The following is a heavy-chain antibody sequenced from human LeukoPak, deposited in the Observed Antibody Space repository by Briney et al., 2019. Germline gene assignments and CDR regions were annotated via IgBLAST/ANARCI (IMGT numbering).Heavy chain of an antibody. V-gene: IGHV3-53*01. CDR2: IYSGGST. J-gene: IGHJ6*02. D-gene: IGHD6-19*01. CDR1: GFTYRSIY. CDR3: ARENGIVVAGSYYYGMDV. Sequence: GGSLRHSRAASGFTYRSIYMSWVRQAPGKGLEWVSVIYSGGSTYYADSVKGRFTISRDNSKNTLYLQMNSLRAEDTAVYYCARENGIVVAGSYYYGMDVWGQGTTVTVSS.